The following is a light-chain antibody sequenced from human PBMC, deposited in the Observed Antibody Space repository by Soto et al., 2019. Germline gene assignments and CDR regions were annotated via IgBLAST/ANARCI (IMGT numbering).Light chain of an antibody. CDR2: DVT. V-gene: IGLV2-11*01. CDR3: STWDDSLNGWV. CDR1: NSDVGTYNY. Sequence: QSVLTQPRSVSGSPGQSVTISCTGTNSDVGTYNYVSWYQQHPGKAPKLIIYDVTKRPSGVPDRFSGSKSGNTASLIISGLQAADEAVYFCSTWDDSLNGWVFGGGTKLTVL. J-gene: IGLJ3*02.